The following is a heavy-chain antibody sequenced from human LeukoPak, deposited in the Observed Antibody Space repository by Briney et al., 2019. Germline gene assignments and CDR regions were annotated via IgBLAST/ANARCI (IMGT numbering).Heavy chain of an antibody. CDR1: GGSFSDYY. V-gene: IGHV3-66*03. J-gene: IGHJ5*02. Sequence: YPSETLSLTCAVYGGSFSDYYMSWVRQAPGKGLEWVGLIRDSGEAFYADFARGRFAISRDESENTLYLQMNSLRVEDTAVYFCARDRAANQDWVEFDPWGQGTPVIVSS. D-gene: IGHD3/OR15-3a*01. CDR2: IRDSGEA. CDR3: ARDRAANQDWVEFDP.